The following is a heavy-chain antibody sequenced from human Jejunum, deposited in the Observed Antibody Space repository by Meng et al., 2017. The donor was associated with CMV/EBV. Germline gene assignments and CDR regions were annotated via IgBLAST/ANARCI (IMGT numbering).Heavy chain of an antibody. V-gene: IGHV1-18*01. J-gene: IGHJ6*02. CDR1: GYTFGKYC. D-gene: IGHD1-1*01. CDR3: ARVQLKRREYGMDL. Sequence: SGYTFGKYCLSWVRQIPARQLVWVGWLLASHHETNHAQKFQRSITLITDPSSSTCYLELTSLLSDDPAVFFYARVQLKRREYGMDLWGQGTTVTVSS. CDR2: LLASHHET.